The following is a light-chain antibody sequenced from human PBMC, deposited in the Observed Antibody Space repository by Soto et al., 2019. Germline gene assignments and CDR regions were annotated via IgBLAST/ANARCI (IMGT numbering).Light chain of an antibody. CDR3: SSYASSNPWV. CDR2: EVS. Sequence: QSARTQPASVSGSPGQSITIPCTGTSSDVGDYNYVSWYQQHPGKAPNLMIYEVSSRPPGVSNLFAASKSGNTASLTISGRQAEDEAEYYCSSYASSNPWVFGGGTKLTVL. J-gene: IGLJ3*02. CDR1: SSDVGDYNY. V-gene: IGLV2-14*01.